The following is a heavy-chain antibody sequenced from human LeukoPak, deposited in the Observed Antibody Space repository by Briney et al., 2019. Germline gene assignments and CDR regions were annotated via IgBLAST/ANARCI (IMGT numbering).Heavy chain of an antibody. Sequence: GGSLRLSCAASGFTFSSYAMHWVRQAPGKGLEWVAVISYDGSNKYYADSVKGRFTISRDNSKNTLYLQMNSLRAEDTAVYYCARGGDIGYGMDVWGQGTTVTVSS. J-gene: IGHJ6*02. CDR1: GFTFSSYA. CDR2: ISYDGSNK. D-gene: IGHD5-12*01. V-gene: IGHV3-30-3*01. CDR3: ARGGDIGYGMDV.